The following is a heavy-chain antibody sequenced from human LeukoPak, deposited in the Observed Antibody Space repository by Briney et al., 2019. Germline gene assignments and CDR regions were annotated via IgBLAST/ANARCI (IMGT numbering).Heavy chain of an antibody. D-gene: IGHD1-26*01. CDR2: IIPIFGTA. CDR3: ARGSPLGPFDI. V-gene: IGHV1-69*05. CDR1: GGTFSSYA. J-gene: IGHJ3*02. Sequence: SVKVSCKASGGTFSSYAISWVRQAPGQGLEWMGGIIPIFGTANYAQKFQGRVTMTTDTSTSTAYMELRSLRSDDTAVYYCARGSPLGPFDIWGQGTMVTVSS.